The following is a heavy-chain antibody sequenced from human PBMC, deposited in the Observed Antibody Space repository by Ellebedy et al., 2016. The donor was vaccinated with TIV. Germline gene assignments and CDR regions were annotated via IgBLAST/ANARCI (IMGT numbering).Heavy chain of an antibody. CDR2: IGYDGSKK. CDR1: GFTFSSYS. CDR3: AKRAQISSHGLDI. V-gene: IGHV3-30*02. D-gene: IGHD4-17*01. Sequence: GESLKISCAASGFTFSSYSIHWVRRAPGKGLEWVAAIGYDGSKKSYADSVKGRITISRDNSKNTVDLQMNSLRAEDTAVYYCAKRAQISSHGLDIWGQGTMVTVSS. J-gene: IGHJ3*02.